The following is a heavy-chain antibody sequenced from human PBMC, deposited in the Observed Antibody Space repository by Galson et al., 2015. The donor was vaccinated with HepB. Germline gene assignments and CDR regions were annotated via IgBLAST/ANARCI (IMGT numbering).Heavy chain of an antibody. CDR2: TYYRSKWYN. Sequence: CAISGDSVFSNSAAWNWIRQSPSRGLEWLGRTYYRSKWYNDYAVSVKSRITINPDTSKNQFSLQLNSVTPEDTAVYYCAGGYSYGWDAFDIWGQGTMVTVSS. CDR3: AGGYSYGWDAFDI. D-gene: IGHD5-18*01. CDR1: GDSVFSNSAA. V-gene: IGHV6-1*01. J-gene: IGHJ3*02.